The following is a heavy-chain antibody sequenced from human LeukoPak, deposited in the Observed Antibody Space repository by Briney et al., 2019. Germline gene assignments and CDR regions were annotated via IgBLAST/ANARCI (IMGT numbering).Heavy chain of an antibody. J-gene: IGHJ4*02. V-gene: IGHV4-39*01. CDR1: GGSISSTTHY. D-gene: IGHD2-2*01. Sequence: SETLSLTCSVSGGSISSTTHYWSWIRQPPGKGLEWIGSMHYSGYTYNNPSLKSRVTISVDTSKNQFSLKLSSVTVADTAVYYCRCTSHRDYFDYWGQGTLVTVSS. CDR3: RCTSHRDYFDY. CDR2: MHYSGYT.